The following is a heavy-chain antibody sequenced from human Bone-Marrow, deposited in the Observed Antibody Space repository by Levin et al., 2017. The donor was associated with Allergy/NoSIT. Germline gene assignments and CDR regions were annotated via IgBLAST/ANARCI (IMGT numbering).Heavy chain of an antibody. CDR1: GASITTENYS. J-gene: IGHJ5*02. CDR3: VDSGIAAAGSWLVH. Sequence: TSQTLSLTCVVSGASITTENYSWNWIRQPPGKGPEWIGSIYHSGSTNYNPAFNNRLTISLDRSGNQFSLNLSPVTAADTAVYYCVDSGIAAAGSWLVHWGQGILVTVSS. V-gene: IGHV4-30-2*01. D-gene: IGHD6-25*01. CDR2: IYHSGST.